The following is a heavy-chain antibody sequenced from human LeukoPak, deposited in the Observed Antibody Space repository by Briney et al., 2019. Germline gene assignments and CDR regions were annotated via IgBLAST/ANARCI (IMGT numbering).Heavy chain of an antibody. Sequence: GGSLRLSCAASGFTFSSYWMTWVRQAPGKGLEWVATIKQDGGDKCYVDSVKGRSTISRDNAKNSLYLQMNSLRAEDTAVFYCATVGTPGFFQHWGQGTLVTVSS. CDR3: ATVGTPGFFQH. J-gene: IGHJ1*01. CDR1: GFTFSSYW. CDR2: IKQDGGDK. D-gene: IGHD1-26*01. V-gene: IGHV3-7*02.